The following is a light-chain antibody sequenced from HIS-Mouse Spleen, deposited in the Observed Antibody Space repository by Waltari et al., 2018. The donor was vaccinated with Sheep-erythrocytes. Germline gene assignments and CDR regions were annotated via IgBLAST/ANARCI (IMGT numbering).Light chain of an antibody. V-gene: IGLV2-23*01. CDR2: EGS. CDR3: CSYAGSSTLV. CDR1: SSDVGSYNL. Sequence: QSALTQPASVSGSPGQSITLSCPGTSSDVGSYNLVSGYQQHPGKAPKLMIYEGSKRPSGVSNRFSGSKSGNTASLTISGLQAEDEADYYCCSYAGSSTLVFGGGTKLTVL. J-gene: IGLJ2*01.